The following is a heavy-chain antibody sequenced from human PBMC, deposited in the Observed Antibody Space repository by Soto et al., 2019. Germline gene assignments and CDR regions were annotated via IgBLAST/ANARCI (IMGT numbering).Heavy chain of an antibody. CDR2: ISGSGGST. D-gene: IGHD5-18*01. V-gene: IGHV3-23*01. CDR3: AKDGTWIQTKFDP. J-gene: IGHJ5*02. CDR1: GFTFSTYA. Sequence: PGGSLRLSCAVSGFTFSTYAMSWVRQAPVKGLEWVSAISGSGGSTYYADSVKGRFTISRDNSKNTLYLQVNSLRAEDTAVYYCAKDGTWIQTKFDPWGQGTLVTVSS.